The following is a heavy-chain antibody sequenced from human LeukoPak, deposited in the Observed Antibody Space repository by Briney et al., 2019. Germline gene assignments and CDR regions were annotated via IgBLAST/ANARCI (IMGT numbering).Heavy chain of an antibody. V-gene: IGHV3-23*01. CDR3: AKSSVVVVPAAMALPT. D-gene: IGHD2-2*01. CDR1: GFTFSSYT. Sequence: GSLRLSCASSGFTFSSYTMSWVRQAPGKGLEWVSAISGSGGSTYYADSVKGRFTISRDNSKNTLYLQMNSLRAEDTAVYYCAKSSVVVVPAAMALPTWGQGTLVTVS. CDR2: ISGSGGST. J-gene: IGHJ5*02.